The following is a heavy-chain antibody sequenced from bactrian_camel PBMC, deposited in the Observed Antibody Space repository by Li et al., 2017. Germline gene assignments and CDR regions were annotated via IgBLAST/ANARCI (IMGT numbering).Heavy chain of an antibody. V-gene: IGHV3S1*01. CDR1: GDTSRTYL. CDR2: MDPEGNMR. D-gene: IGHD5*01. CDR3: AAGCWAPALVSRAYTY. J-gene: IGHJ4*01. Sequence: HVQLVESGGDSTQPGGSLRLSCVSHGDTSRTYLMGWFRERPGQEREGLAAMDPEGNMRDANSVKGRFTISKDSVLSLRVNSLKSEDTAMYSCAAGCWAPALVSRAYTYWGQGTQVTVS.